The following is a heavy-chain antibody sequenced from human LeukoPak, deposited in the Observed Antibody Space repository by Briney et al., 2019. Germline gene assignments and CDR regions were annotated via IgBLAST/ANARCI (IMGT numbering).Heavy chain of an antibody. CDR1: GGSISSYY. J-gene: IGHJ6*03. D-gene: IGHD3-10*01. V-gene: IGHV4-59*01. Sequence: SETLSLTCTVSGGSISSYYWSWIRQPPGKGLEWIGYIYYSGSTNYNPSLKSRVTISVDTSKNQFSLKLSSVTAADTAVYYCARALPYGSGSYYHYYYYYMDVWGKGTTVTVSS. CDR3: ARALPYGSGSYYHYYYYYMDV. CDR2: IYYSGST.